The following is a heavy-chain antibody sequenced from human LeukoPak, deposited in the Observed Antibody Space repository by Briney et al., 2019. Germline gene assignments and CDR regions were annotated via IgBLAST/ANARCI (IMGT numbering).Heavy chain of an antibody. D-gene: IGHD2/OR15-2a*01. CDR1: GGSISSSSYY. V-gene: IGHV4-39*07. Sequence: SETLSLTCTVSGGSISSSSYYWGWIRQPPGKGLEWIGSIYYSGSTYYNPSLKSRVTISVDTSKNQFSLKLSSVTAADTAVYYCARAPPFLGYFDYWGQGTLVTVSS. CDR2: IYYSGST. J-gene: IGHJ4*02. CDR3: ARAPPFLGYFDY.